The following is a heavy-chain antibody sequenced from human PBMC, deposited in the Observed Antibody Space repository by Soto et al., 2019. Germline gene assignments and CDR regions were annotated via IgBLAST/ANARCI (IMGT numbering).Heavy chain of an antibody. Sequence: GGSLRLSCAGSGFTFSNYAMSWVRQAPGKGLEWVSGIGSSGGSTYYADSVKGRFTISRDISKKTLYLQMNSLRAEDTAVYYCAKHQQLPHYYFEFWGQGAMVTVSS. V-gene: IGHV3-23*01. J-gene: IGHJ4*02. CDR2: IGSSGGST. D-gene: IGHD6-13*01. CDR1: GFTFSNYA. CDR3: AKHQQLPHYYFEF.